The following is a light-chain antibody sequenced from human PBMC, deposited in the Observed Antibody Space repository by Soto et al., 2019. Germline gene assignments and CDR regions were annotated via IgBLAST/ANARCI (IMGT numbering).Light chain of an antibody. V-gene: IGKV1-8*01. J-gene: IGKJ1*01. CDR2: AAS. Sequence: AIRMTQSPSSFSASTGDRVTVTCRASQDISNSLAWYQQKPGKAPKLLIYAASTLQSGVPSRFSGSGSGTEFTLTMSCLQSEDFATYYCQQYYSNPRTFGQGTKVEIK. CDR1: QDISNS. CDR3: QQYYSNPRT.